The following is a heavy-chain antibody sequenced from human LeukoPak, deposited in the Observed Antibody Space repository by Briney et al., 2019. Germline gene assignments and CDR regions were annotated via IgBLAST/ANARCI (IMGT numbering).Heavy chain of an antibody. Sequence: GRSLRLSCAASGFTVSSNYMSWVRQAPGKGLEWVSVIYSGGSTYYADSVKGRFTISRDNSKNTLYLQMNSLRAEDTAVYYCARYYYDSSGYYIDYWGQGTLVTVSS. CDR2: IYSGGST. J-gene: IGHJ4*02. D-gene: IGHD3-22*01. V-gene: IGHV3-66*01. CDR3: ARYYYDSSGYYIDY. CDR1: GFTVSSNY.